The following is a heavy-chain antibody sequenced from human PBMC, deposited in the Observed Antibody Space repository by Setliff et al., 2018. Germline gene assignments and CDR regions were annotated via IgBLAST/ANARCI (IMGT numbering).Heavy chain of an antibody. CDR1: GGSISSGSYY. CDR3: ARDRGSSWYGNYYYYYGMDV. D-gene: IGHD6-13*01. V-gene: IGHV4-61*02. CDR2: IYTSGST. Sequence: KSSETLSLTCTVSGGSISSGSYYWSWIRQPAGKGLEWIGRIYTSGSTNYNPSLKSRVTISVDTSKNQFSLKLSSVTAADTAVYYCARDRGSSWYGNYYYYYGMDVWGQGTTVTVSS. J-gene: IGHJ6*02.